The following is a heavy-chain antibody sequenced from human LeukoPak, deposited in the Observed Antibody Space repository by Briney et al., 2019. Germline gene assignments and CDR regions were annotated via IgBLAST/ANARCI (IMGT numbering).Heavy chain of an antibody. CDR3: ARRQIGYTFGSPDC. V-gene: IGHV3-23*05. D-gene: IGHD5-18*01. Sequence: GGSLRLSCTASVFTFSSHAMTWGRQAPGKGLEWVSGISRTGSDTYYADSVKGRFIISRDNSNSTMSLQMNPLRAEYTAMYYCARRQIGYTFGSPDCWGQGTLVTVSS. J-gene: IGHJ4*02. CDR2: ISRTGSDT. CDR1: VFTFSSHA.